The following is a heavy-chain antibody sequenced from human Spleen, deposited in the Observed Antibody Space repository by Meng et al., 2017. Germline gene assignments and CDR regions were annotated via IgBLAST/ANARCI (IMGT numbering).Heavy chain of an antibody. CDR3: ARQNYDSSGYSLPRYYYYGMDV. V-gene: IGHV5-51*01. CDR2: IYPGDSDT. D-gene: IGHD3-22*01. Sequence: KVSCKGSGYSFTSYWIGWVRQMPGKGLEWMGIIYPGDSDTRYSPSFQGQVTISADKSISTAYLQWSSLEASDTAMYYCARQNYDSSGYSLPRYYYYGMDVWGQGTTVTVSS. CDR1: GYSFTSYW. J-gene: IGHJ6*02.